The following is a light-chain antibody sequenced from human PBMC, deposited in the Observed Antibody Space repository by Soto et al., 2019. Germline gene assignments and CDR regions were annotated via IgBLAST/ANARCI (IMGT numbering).Light chain of an antibody. V-gene: IGKV3-11*01. J-gene: IGKJ4*01. CDR2: DAS. CDR1: QSVSSY. Sequence: EIVLTQSPATLSLSPGERATLSCRASQSVSSYLAWYQQKPGQAPRLLIYDASNRATGIPARFSGSGSGTDFSLTISSLAPEDFAIYYCPQRSNWPPVTFGGGTKVEIK. CDR3: PQRSNWPPVT.